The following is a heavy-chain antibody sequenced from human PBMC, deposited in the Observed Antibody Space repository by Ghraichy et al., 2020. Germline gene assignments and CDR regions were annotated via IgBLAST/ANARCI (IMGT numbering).Heavy chain of an antibody. CDR2: IYTTGST. V-gene: IGHV4-4*07. CDR3: VQTGDLNGYHWFDP. CDR1: GGSISDYF. J-gene: IGHJ5*02. D-gene: IGHD5-24*01. Sequence: SETLSLTCTASGGSISDYFWSWIRQPAGKGLEWIGRIYTTGSTTYNPSLRSRVTMSVDTSKNQFSLQLSFLNAADTAVYYCVQTGDLNGYHWFDPWGQGILVTVSS.